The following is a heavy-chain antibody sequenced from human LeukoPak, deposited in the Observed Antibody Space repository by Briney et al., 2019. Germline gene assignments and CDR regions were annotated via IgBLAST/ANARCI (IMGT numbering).Heavy chain of an antibody. CDR3: ARGGYYDSSGYPLDY. Sequence: PSETLSLTCAVYGGPFSGYYWSWIRQPPGEGLEWIGEIDHSGSTNYNPSLKSRVTISVDTSKNQFSLKLSSVTAADTAVYYCARGGYYDSSGYPLDYWGQGTLVTVSS. CDR1: GGPFSGYY. D-gene: IGHD3-22*01. J-gene: IGHJ4*02. CDR2: IDHSGST. V-gene: IGHV4-34*01.